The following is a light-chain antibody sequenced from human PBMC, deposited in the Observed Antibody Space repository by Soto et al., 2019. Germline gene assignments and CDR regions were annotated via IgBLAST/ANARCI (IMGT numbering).Light chain of an antibody. CDR3: AAWHDSLNGPV. Sequence: QSVLTQPPSASGTPGQRVTFSCSGSSSNIGSHTVNWYQQVPGTAPKLLIYNNNQRPSGVPDRFSGSKSGTSASLAISGLQSEDEADYYCAAWHDSLNGPVFGGGTQLTVL. CDR1: SSNIGSHT. V-gene: IGLV1-44*01. CDR2: NNN. J-gene: IGLJ7*01.